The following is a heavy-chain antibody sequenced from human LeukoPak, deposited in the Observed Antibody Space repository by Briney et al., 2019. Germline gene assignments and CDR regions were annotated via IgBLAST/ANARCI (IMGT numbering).Heavy chain of an antibody. CDR3: AKDPPFDP. CDR1: GFTFSNYA. Sequence: GGSLRLSCAASGFTFSNYAMSWVRQAPGKGLEWVSTISGSGGTTYYADFVKGRFTISRDNSKNTLYLQMNSLRAEDTAVYHCAKDPPFDPWGQGTLVTVSS. CDR2: ISGSGGTT. J-gene: IGHJ5*02. V-gene: IGHV3-23*01.